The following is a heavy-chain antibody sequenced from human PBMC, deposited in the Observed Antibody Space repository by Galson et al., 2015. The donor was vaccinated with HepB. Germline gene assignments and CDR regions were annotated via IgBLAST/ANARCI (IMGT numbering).Heavy chain of an antibody. CDR1: GFTFSSYA. J-gene: IGHJ4*02. V-gene: IGHV3-30*04. D-gene: IGHD6-13*01. CDR3: ARDSNRVSIAAVGPSDF. CDR2: ITYDGSKK. Sequence: SLRLSCAASGFTFSSYAMHWVRQAPGKGLEWVAVITYDGSKKYYADSVKGRFTIYRDNSEKMSHLQMNSLRAEDTALYFCARDSNRVSIAAVGPSDFWGQGTLVTVSS.